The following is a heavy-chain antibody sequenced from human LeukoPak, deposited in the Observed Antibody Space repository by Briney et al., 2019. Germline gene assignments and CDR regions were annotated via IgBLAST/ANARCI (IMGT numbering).Heavy chain of an antibody. CDR3: ARTGTYYSGMYYFDY. CDR2: INPNSGAT. V-gene: IGHV1-2*02. J-gene: IGHJ4*02. CDR1: GYSFTGYY. Sequence: ASVKVSCKASGYSFTGYYLHWVRLAPGQGLEWMEWINPNSGATNYAQRFHGRVTMTRDKSISTAYMELSRLTSDDTAVYFCARTGTYYSGMYYFDYWGQGTLVTVSS. D-gene: IGHD3-10*01.